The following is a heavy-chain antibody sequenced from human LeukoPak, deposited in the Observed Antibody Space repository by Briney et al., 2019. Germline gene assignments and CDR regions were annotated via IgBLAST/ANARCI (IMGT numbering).Heavy chain of an antibody. CDR2: INHSGST. J-gene: IGHJ5*02. CDR3: ARGGPVRGVIITRWFDP. D-gene: IGHD3-10*01. Sequence: PSETLSLTCAVYGGSFSGHYWSWIRQPPGKGLEWIGEINHSGSTNYNPSLKSRVTISVDTSKNQFSLKLSSVTAADTAVYYCARGGPVRGVIITRWFDPWGQGTLVTVSS. V-gene: IGHV4-34*01. CDR1: GGSFSGHY.